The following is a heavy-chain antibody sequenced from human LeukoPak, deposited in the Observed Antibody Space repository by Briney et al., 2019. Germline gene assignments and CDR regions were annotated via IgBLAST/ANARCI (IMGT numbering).Heavy chain of an antibody. CDR1: GFTFDDYA. Sequence: GRSLRLSCAASGFTFDDYAMHWVRQAPGKGLEWVSGISWNSGSIGYADSVKGRFTISRDNAKNSLYLQMNSLRAEDMALYYCASSYDDSSGYWAFDYWGQGTLVTVSS. CDR2: ISWNSGSI. J-gene: IGHJ4*02. CDR3: ASSYDDSSGYWAFDY. D-gene: IGHD3-22*01. V-gene: IGHV3-9*03.